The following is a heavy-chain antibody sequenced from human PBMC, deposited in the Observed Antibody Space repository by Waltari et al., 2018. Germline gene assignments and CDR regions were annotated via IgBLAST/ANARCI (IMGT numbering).Heavy chain of an antibody. CDR1: GFTFSSYG. CDR3: ARAAGDYWYFDL. D-gene: IGHD7-27*01. Sequence: QVQLVESGGGVVQPGRSLRLSCAASGFTFSSYGMHWVRQAPGKGLEWVAVIWYDGSNKYYADSVKRRFTISRDNSKNTLYLQMNSLRAEDTAVYYCARAAGDYWYFDLWGRGTLVTVSS. V-gene: IGHV3-33*01. CDR2: IWYDGSNK. J-gene: IGHJ2*01.